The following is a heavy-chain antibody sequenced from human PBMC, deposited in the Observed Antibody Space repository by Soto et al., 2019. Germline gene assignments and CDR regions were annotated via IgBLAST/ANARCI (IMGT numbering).Heavy chain of an antibody. J-gene: IGHJ3*02. V-gene: IGHV1-69*06. CDR3: AREPPRLLWFGELSQGAFDI. Sequence: SVKVSCKASGGTFSSYAISWVRQAPGQGLEWMGGIIPIFGTANYAQKFQGRVTITADKSTSTAYMELSSLRSEDTAVYYCAREPPRLLWFGELSQGAFDIWGQGTMVTVSS. CDR2: IIPIFGTA. CDR1: GGTFSSYA. D-gene: IGHD3-10*01.